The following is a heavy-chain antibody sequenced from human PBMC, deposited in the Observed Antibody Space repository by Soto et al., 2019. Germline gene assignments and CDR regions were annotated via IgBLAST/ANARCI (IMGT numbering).Heavy chain of an antibody. D-gene: IGHD2-21*02. J-gene: IGHJ6*02. CDR1: GGSIRSGGYY. Sequence: PSETQSLTCTVSGGSIRSGGYYWSWIRQHPGKGLEWIGYIYYSGSTYYNPSLKSRVTISVDTSKNQFSLKLSSVTAADTAVYYCARVCGGDCHYGMDVWGQGTTVTVSS. CDR2: IYYSGST. CDR3: ARVCGGDCHYGMDV. V-gene: IGHV4-31*03.